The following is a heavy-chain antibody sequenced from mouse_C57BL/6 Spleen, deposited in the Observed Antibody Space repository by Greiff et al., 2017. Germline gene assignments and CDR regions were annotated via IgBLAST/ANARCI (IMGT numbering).Heavy chain of an antibody. CDR2: IDPSDSYT. J-gene: IGHJ2*01. Sequence: QVQLQQPGAELVKPGASVKLSCKASGYTFTSYWLQWVKQRPGQGLAWLGEIDPSDSYTNYNQKFKGKATLNADNSYSTAYMQLSSRTSEDAAVYYCARGGEPPEDWGQGTTLTVSS. CDR1: GYTFTSYW. CDR3: ARGGEPPED. V-gene: IGHV1-50*01.